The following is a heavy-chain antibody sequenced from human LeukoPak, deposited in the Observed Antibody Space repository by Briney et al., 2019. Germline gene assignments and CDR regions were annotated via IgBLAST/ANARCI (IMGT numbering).Heavy chain of an antibody. D-gene: IGHD6-19*01. CDR1: GGSFSGYY. Sequence: PSETLSLTCAVYGGSFSGYYWSWIRQPPGKGLEWIGEINHSGSTNYNPSLKSRVTISVDTSKNQFSLKLSSVTAADTAVYYCARGSAVAGTGFDYWGQGTLDTVSS. V-gene: IGHV4-34*01. J-gene: IGHJ4*02. CDR2: INHSGST. CDR3: ARGSAVAGTGFDY.